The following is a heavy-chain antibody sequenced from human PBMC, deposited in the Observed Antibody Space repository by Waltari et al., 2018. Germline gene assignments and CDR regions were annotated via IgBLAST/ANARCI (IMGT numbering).Heavy chain of an antibody. Sequence: QVHLQESGPRLVKPSETLSLTCAVSDSISSAYYWDWVRQPPGKGLEWIAKIYHTGVTYYNPSLKSRVTISPDRSRNQISLKLSSVTAADTAVYYCARSRDNWLDPWGQGTLVTVSS. J-gene: IGHJ5*02. CDR2: IYHTGVT. CDR1: DSISSAYY. CDR3: ARSRDNWLDP. V-gene: IGHV4-38-2*01.